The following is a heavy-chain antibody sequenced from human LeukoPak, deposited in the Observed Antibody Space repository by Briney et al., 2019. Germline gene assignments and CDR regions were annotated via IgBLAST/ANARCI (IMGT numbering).Heavy chain of an antibody. CDR2: IYHSGST. D-gene: IGHD6-13*01. CDR1: GGSISSGGYS. V-gene: IGHV4-30-2*01. Sequence: SQTLSLTCAVSGGSISSGGYSWSWIRQPPGKGLEWIGYIYHSGSTYYNPSLKSRVTISVDRSKNQFSLKLSSVTAADTAVYYCAGTRYSSSPNTYFDYWGQGTLATVSS. CDR3: AGTRYSSSPNTYFDY. J-gene: IGHJ4*02.